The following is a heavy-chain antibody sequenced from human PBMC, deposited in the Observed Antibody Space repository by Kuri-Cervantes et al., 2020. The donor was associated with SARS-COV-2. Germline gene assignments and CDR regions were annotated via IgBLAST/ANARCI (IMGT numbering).Heavy chain of an antibody. J-gene: IGHJ5*02. Sequence: SVQVSCKPSGGTFSRYAISWVRQAPGQGLEWMGGIIPIFGTANYAQKFQGRVTITADESTSTAYMELSSLRSEDTAVYYWATGSPLSGFHNWFDPWGKGKMVTVSS. CDR2: IIPIFGTA. V-gene: IGHV1-69*13. CDR3: ATGSPLSGFHNWFDP. D-gene: IGHD1-14*01. CDR1: GGTFSRYA.